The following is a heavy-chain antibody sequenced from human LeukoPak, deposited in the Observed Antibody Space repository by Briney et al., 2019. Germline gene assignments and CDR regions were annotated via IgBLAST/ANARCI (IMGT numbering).Heavy chain of an antibody. CDR3: AKGGATPGGFDY. D-gene: IGHD4/OR15-4a*01. V-gene: IGHV3-23*01. CDR1: GFTFRSYA. Sequence: PGGSLRLSCAASGFTFRSYAMSWVRQAPGKGLEWVSAISNSGGSTYYADSVKGRFTISRDNTKNTLYLQMNSLRAEDTAVYYCAKGGATPGGFDYWGQGTLVTVSS. CDR2: ISNSGGST. J-gene: IGHJ4*02.